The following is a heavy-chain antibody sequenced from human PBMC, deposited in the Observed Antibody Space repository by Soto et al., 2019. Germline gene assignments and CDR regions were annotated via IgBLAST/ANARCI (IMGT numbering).Heavy chain of an antibody. D-gene: IGHD1-26*01. CDR2: TYYRSKWYN. V-gene: IGHV6-1*01. J-gene: IGHJ4*02. Sequence: QQQQSGPGLVKPSQTLSVTCGISGDSVSSNSAAWNWLRQSPSRGLEWLGRTYYRSKWYNDYAVSVESRITINPDTSKNHFSLQLNFVTPEDTAVYFCARGEQYSGRIFDYWGQGTLVTHSS. CDR3: ARGEQYSGRIFDY. CDR1: GDSVSSNSAA.